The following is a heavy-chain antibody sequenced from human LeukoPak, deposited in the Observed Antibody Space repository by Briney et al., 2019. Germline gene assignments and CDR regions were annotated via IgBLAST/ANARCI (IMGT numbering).Heavy chain of an antibody. J-gene: IGHJ6*02. Sequence: GGSLRLSCAASGFTFSSYEMIWVRQAPGKGLEWVANMNQDGSAKGYVDSVKGRFTISRDNARNSLYLQMSSLRPEDTAVYYCATYTHWVAGDVWGQGTTVTVSS. CDR2: MNQDGSAK. D-gene: IGHD3-16*01. CDR3: ATYTHWVAGDV. CDR1: GFTFSSYE. V-gene: IGHV3-7*01.